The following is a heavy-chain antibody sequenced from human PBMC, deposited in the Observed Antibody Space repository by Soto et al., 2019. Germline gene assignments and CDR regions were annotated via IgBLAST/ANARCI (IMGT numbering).Heavy chain of an antibody. CDR2: ISGGGGSI. Sequence: GGSLRLSCAASGFTFSSYALSWVRQAPGKGLEWVSAISGGGGSIYYADSVKGRFTISRDNSKNTLYLQMSSLRAEDTAVYYCAKKGGAYYYYAMDVWGQGTTVTVS. CDR1: GFTFSSYA. CDR3: AKKGGAYYYYAMDV. J-gene: IGHJ6*02. V-gene: IGHV3-23*01. D-gene: IGHD2-15*01.